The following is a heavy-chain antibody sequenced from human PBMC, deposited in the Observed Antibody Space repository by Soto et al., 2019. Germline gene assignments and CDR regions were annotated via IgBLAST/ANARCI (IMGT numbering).Heavy chain of an antibody. CDR1: GFTFSSYG. J-gene: IGHJ4*02. CDR3: AKDSGDGYYEADLNYFDY. D-gene: IGHD4-17*01. V-gene: IGHV3-30*18. CDR2: ISYDGSNK. Sequence: LRLSCAASGFTFSSYGMHWVRQAPGKGLEWVAVISYDGSNKYYADSVKGRFTISRDNSKNTLYLQMNSLRAEDTAVYYCAKDSGDGYYEADLNYFDYWCPGTLVTV.